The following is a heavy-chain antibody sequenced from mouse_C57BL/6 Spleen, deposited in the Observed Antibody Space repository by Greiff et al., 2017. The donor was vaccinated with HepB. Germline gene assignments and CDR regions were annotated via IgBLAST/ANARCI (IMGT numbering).Heavy chain of an antibody. D-gene: IGHD1-1*01. J-gene: IGHJ4*01. CDR1: GYSFTDYN. Sequence: EVKVVESGPELVKPGASVKISCKASGYSFTDYNMNWVKQSNGKSLEWIGVINPNYGTTSYNQKFKGKATLTVDQSSSTAYMQLNSLTSEDSAVYYCARADYYGSGRLYYAMDYWGQGTSVTVSS. V-gene: IGHV1-39*01. CDR3: ARADYYGSGRLYYAMDY. CDR2: INPNYGTT.